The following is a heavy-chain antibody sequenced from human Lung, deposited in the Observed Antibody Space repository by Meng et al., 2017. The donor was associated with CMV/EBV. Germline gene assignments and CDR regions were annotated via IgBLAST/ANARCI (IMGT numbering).Heavy chain of an antibody. CDR3: ARAPLPATYYDY. D-gene: IGHD2-2*01. CDR1: GGSVSDVGYY. J-gene: IGHJ4*02. V-gene: IGHV4-61*08. Sequence: TVCGGSVSDVGYYWAWLRQSPEKGLEWIGYVFYSGGTNYNPSLKSRVSMSVDTSKNQFSLNLNSVTAADTAVYYCARAPLPATYYDYWGQGTLVTVSS. CDR2: VFYSGGT.